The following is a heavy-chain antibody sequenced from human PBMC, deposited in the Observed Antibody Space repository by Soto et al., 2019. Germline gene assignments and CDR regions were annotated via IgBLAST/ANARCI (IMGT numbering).Heavy chain of an antibody. CDR2: ISAYNGNT. Sequence: QVQLVQSGAEVKKPGASVKVSCKTSGYTFTSYAISWVRQAPGQGLEWMGRISAYNGNTHYAQKLQGRVTMTTDTSTSTAYMELRSLRSDDTAVYYCARDLAAAGPFDYWGQGTLVTVSS. V-gene: IGHV1-18*01. D-gene: IGHD6-13*01. CDR3: ARDLAAAGPFDY. CDR1: GYTFTSYA. J-gene: IGHJ4*02.